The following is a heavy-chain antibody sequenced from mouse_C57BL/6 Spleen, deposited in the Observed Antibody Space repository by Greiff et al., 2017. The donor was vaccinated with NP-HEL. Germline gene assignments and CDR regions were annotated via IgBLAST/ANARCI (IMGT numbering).Heavy chain of an antibody. V-gene: IGHV1-50*01. J-gene: IGHJ2*01. CDR2: IDPSDSYT. Sequence: VQLQQSGAELVKPGASVKLSCKASGYTFTSYWMQWVKQRPGQGLEWIGEIDPSDSYTNYNQKFKGKATLTVDTSSSTAYMQLSSLTAEDSAVYYCARSNWDAYWGQGTTLTVSS. CDR3: ARSNWDAY. CDR1: GYTFTSYW. D-gene: IGHD4-1*01.